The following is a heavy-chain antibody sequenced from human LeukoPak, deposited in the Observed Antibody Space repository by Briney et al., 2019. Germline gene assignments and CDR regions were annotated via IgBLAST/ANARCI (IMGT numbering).Heavy chain of an antibody. J-gene: IGHJ4*02. CDR3: AKGAWNRHGLFQPHFDY. CDR1: GFTFSSYA. CDR2: ISGSGGST. D-gene: IGHD1-1*01. Sequence: PGGSLRLSCAASGFTFSSYAMSWVRQAPGKGLEWVSAISGSGGSTYYADSVKGRFTISRDNSKNTLYLQMNSLRAEDTAVYYCAKGAWNRHGLFQPHFDYWGQGTLVTVSS. V-gene: IGHV3-23*01.